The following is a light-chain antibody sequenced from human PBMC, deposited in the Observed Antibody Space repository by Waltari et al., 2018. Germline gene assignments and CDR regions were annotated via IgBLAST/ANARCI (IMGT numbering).Light chain of an antibody. V-gene: IGKV1-5*03. CDR1: QSISKW. Sequence: DIQMTQSPSTLSASVGDRVIFSCRAIQSISKWLAWYQQKPGKAPKLLIYKASTLESGVPSRFSGSGSGTELTLTISSLQPDDFATDYCEQYNSYSLLSFGGGTKVEIK. CDR2: KAS. J-gene: IGKJ4*01. CDR3: EQYNSYSLLS.